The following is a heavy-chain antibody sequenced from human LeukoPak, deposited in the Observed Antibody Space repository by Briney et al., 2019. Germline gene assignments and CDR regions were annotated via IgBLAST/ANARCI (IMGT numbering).Heavy chain of an antibody. J-gene: IGHJ4*02. D-gene: IGHD6-13*01. V-gene: IGHV3-66*01. CDR1: GFTVSSNY. CDR3: ASDLYYSSSWYVFDY. CDR2: IYSGGST. Sequence: TGGSLRLSCAASGFTVSSNYMSWVRQAPGKGLEWVSVIYSGGSTYYADSVKGRFTISRDNSKNTLYLQMNSLRAEDTAVYYCASDLYYSSSWYVFDYWGQGTLVTVSS.